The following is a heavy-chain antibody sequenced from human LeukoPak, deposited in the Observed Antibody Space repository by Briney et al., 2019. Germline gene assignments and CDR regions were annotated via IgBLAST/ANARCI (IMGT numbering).Heavy chain of an antibody. CDR1: GFTFSSYA. CDR2: ISYDGSSK. CDR3: ARDPKPYTGSAEYFRH. V-gene: IGHV3-30*04. D-gene: IGHD1-26*01. Sequence: GGSLRLSCAASGFTFSSYAMHWVRRAPGKGLEWVAVISYDGSSKYSTDSVEGRFTISRDNSKNTLFLQMNSLQTEDTAVYYCARDPKPYTGSAEYFRHWGQGTLVTVSS. J-gene: IGHJ1*01.